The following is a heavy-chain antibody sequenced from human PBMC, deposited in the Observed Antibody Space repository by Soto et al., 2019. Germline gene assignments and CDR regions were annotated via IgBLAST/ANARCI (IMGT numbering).Heavy chain of an antibody. J-gene: IGHJ6*02. D-gene: IGHD1-1*01. CDR2: IMPIFRTP. CDR3: ARDNDRPQLGGNYYYILDV. CDR1: GGTFRNSA. Sequence: QVQLEQSGAEVKKPGSSVKVSCKASGGTFRNSAISWVRQAPGQGLAWMGGIMPIFRTPDYAQKFQGRVTITADESTSTAYMELSGLKSDDTAVYFCARDNDRPQLGGNYYYILDVWGHGTTVTVSS. V-gene: IGHV1-69*12.